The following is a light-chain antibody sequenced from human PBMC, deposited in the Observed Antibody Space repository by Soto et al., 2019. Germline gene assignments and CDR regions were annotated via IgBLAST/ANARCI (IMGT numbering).Light chain of an antibody. J-gene: IGKJ1*01. V-gene: IGKV3-20*01. CDR3: QQYGSSSWT. CDR1: QSVSSY. CDR2: GAS. Sequence: EVVLTQSPDTLSLPPGERATLSCRASQSVSSYLAWYQQQPGQAPRLLIYGASSRATGIPDRFSGSGSGTDFTLTISRLEPEDFAVYYCQQYGSSSWTFGQGTKVDIK.